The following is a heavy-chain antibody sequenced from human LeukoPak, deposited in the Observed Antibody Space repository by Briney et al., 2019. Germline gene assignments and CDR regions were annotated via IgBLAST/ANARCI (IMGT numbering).Heavy chain of an antibody. D-gene: IGHD3-3*01. V-gene: IGHV3-23*01. CDR2: ISGSGVRT. J-gene: IGHJ4*02. CDR1: EFTFSSYP. Sequence: PGGSLRLSCAASEFTFSSYPMHWVRQAPGKGLEWVSGISGSGVRTNYADSVKGRFTIPRDNSKNTLSLQMNSLRAEDTALYFCTKGFGYYFDYWGQGTLVTVSS. CDR3: TKGFGYYFDY.